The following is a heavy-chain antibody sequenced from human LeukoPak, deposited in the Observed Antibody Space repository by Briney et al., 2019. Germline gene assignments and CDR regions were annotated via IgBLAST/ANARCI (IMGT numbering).Heavy chain of an antibody. Sequence: SETLSLTFTVSGDSISSSSYYWSWIRQPPGKGLEWIGYIYYSGSTNYNPSLKSRVTISVDTSKNQFSLKLSSVTAADTAVYYCARDLAGSNTSLLGDAFDIWGQGTMVTVSS. CDR2: IYYSGST. D-gene: IGHD2-2*01. J-gene: IGHJ3*02. CDR3: ARDLAGSNTSLLGDAFDI. CDR1: GDSISSSSYY. V-gene: IGHV4-61*01.